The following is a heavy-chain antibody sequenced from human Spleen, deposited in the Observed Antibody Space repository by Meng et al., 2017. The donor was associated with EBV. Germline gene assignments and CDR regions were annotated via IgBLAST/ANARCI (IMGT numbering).Heavy chain of an antibody. D-gene: IGHD3-10*01. CDR3: ASLGVYGSGSFGIDC. J-gene: IGHJ4*02. CDR2: INPSDGST. CDR1: GYTFTNYH. V-gene: IGHV1-46*01. Sequence: QVQLVQSGAEVRKPGASGKFSCQASGYTFTNYHIHWVRQAPGQGLEWMGMINPSDGSTNYAQNFQGRVTMTRDTSKSTVYLELSSLGFEDTAVYYCASLGVYGSGSFGIDCWGQGSLVTVSS.